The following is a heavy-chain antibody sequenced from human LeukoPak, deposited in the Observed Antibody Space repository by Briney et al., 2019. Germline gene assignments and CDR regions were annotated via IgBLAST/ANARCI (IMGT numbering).Heavy chain of an antibody. D-gene: IGHD2-2*03. CDR2: IYYSGST. CDR1: GYSISSDYC. CDR3: ARPEVGYGFVEISY. J-gene: IGHJ4*02. Sequence: SETLSLTCAVSGYSISSDYCWGWIRQPPGKGLEWIGYIYYSGSTNYNPSLKSRVTISVDTSKNQFSLKLSSVTAADTAVYYCARPEVGYGFVEISYWGQGTLVTVSS. V-gene: IGHV4-38-2*01.